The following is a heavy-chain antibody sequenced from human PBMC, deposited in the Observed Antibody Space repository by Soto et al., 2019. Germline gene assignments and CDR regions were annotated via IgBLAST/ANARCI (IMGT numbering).Heavy chain of an antibody. D-gene: IGHD6-25*01. CDR1: GFTFSSYA. CDR3: AKFFVETGGSSGWPWTFHY. J-gene: IGHJ4*02. Sequence: EVQLLESGGGLVQPGRSLRLSCAASGFTFSSYAMSWVRQAPGKGLEWVSAISGSGGTTYYAASVKGRFTISRDNSKNTLFLQMNRLRDEDTAVYYCAKFFVETGGSSGWPWTFHYWGQGTLVTVSS. V-gene: IGHV3-23*01. CDR2: ISGSGGTT.